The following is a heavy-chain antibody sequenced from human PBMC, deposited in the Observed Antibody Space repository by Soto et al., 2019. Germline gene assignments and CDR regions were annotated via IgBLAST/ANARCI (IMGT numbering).Heavy chain of an antibody. CDR2: ISYDGSNT. Sequence: GSLRLSCAVYVFTFSTYAMHWVRQAPGKGLEWVAVISYDGSNTYYADSVKGRFTISRDNMLYLQMNSLRAEDTAVYYCARDQGRSITCQLDYWGQGTLVTVSS. V-gene: IGHV3-30-3*01. D-gene: IGHD2-2*01. CDR1: VFTFSTYA. CDR3: ARDQGRSITCQLDY. J-gene: IGHJ4*02.